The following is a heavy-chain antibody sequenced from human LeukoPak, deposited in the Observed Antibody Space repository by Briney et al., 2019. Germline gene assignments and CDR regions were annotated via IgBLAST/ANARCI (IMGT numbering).Heavy chain of an antibody. CDR1: GFTFDDYA. CDR2: ISWNSGSI. J-gene: IGHJ4*02. V-gene: IGHV3-9*01. Sequence: LSGGSLRLSCAASGFTFDDYAMHWVRQAPGKGLEWVSGISWNSGSIGYADSVKGRFTISRDNAKNSLYLQMNSLRAEDTALYYCAKDSHYGSGSHYDYWGQGTLVTVSS. D-gene: IGHD3-10*01. CDR3: AKDSHYGSGSHYDY.